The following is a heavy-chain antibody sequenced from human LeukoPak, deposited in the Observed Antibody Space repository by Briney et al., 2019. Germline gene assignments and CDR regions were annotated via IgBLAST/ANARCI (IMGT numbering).Heavy chain of an antibody. Sequence: ASVKVSCKASGGTFSSYAISWVRQAPGQGLEWMGGIIPISGTANYAQKFQGRVTITADESTSTAYMELSSLRSEDTAVYYCARDRDDSSGKFDYWGQGTLVTVSS. D-gene: IGHD6-19*01. J-gene: IGHJ4*02. CDR2: IIPISGTA. CDR1: GGTFSSYA. CDR3: ARDRDDSSGKFDY. V-gene: IGHV1-69*13.